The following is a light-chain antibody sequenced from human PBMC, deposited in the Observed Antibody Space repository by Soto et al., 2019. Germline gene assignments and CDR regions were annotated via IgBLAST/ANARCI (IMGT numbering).Light chain of an antibody. V-gene: IGLV1-44*01. CDR2: SSN. CDR3: AAWDGSLNGVV. CDR1: SSNIGSHT. J-gene: IGLJ2*01. Sequence: QSVLTQPPSASXTPGQRVTIPCSGSSSNIGSHTVNWYQQLPGTAPKLLVYSSNQRPSGVPDRFSGSKSGTSASLAISGLQSEDEADYYCAAWDGSLNGVVFGGGTKLTVL.